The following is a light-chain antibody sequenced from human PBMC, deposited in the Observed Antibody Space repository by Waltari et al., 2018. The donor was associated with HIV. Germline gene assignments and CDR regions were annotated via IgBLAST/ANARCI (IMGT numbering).Light chain of an antibody. CDR3: QQYYSHPRT. Sequence: DTVLTQSPDSLTVSLGERATINCKASQSVLYTTRNVNYLAWYQQKPGHPPKLLISWASGRRSGVPDRFSGGGSGTDFTLTISSLQAEDVAVYYCQQYYSHPRTFGQGTKLEI. CDR1: QSVLYTTRNVNY. V-gene: IGKV4-1*01. CDR2: WAS. J-gene: IGKJ2*01.